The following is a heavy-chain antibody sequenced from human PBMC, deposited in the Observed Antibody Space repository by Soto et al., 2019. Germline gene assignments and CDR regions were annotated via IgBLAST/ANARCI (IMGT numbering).Heavy chain of an antibody. CDR2: ISYDGSNK. CDR3: ARELFYYGMDV. Sequence: GGSLRLSCAASGFTFSSYAMHWVRQAPGKGLEWVAVISYDGSNKYYADSVKGRFTISRDNSKNTLYLQMNSLRAEDTAVYYCARELFYYGMDVWGQGTTVTVSS. J-gene: IGHJ6*02. CDR1: GFTFSSYA. D-gene: IGHD2-21*01. V-gene: IGHV3-30*14.